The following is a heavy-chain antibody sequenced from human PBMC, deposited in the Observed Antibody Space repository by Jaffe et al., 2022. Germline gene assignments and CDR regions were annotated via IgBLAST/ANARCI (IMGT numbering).Heavy chain of an antibody. CDR3: AREGSSWYRGFDI. D-gene: IGHD6-13*01. CDR2: IYTSGST. CDR1: GGSISSGSYY. Sequence: QVQLQESGPGLVKPSQTLSLTCTVSGGSISSGSYYWSWIRQPAGKGLEWIGRIYTSGSTNYNPSLKSRVTISVDTSKNQFSLKLSSVTAADTAVYYCAREGSSWYRGFDIWGQGTMVTVSS. V-gene: IGHV4-61*02. J-gene: IGHJ3*02.